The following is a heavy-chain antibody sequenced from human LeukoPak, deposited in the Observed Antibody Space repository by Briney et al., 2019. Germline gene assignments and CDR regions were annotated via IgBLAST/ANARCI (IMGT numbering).Heavy chain of an antibody. CDR3: ARREGSSGYY. D-gene: IGHD3-22*01. Sequence: SETLSLTCTVSGGSISSSSYYWGWIRQPPGKGLEWIGSIYYSGSTYYNPYLKSRVTISVDTSKNQFSLKLSSVTAADTAVYYCARREGSSGYYWGQGTLVTVSS. V-gene: IGHV4-39*01. J-gene: IGHJ4*02. CDR1: GGSISSSSYY. CDR2: IYYSGST.